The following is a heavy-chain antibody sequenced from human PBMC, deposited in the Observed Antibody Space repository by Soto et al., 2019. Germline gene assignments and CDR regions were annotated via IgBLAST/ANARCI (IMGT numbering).Heavy chain of an antibody. J-gene: IGHJ6*02. CDR2: ISPGGSDT. V-gene: IGHV5-51*01. CDR1: GYSFTTYW. CDR3: ARTSASDYYYYGMDV. Sequence: GESLKISCKGSGYSFTTYWIGWVRQMPGKGLEWMGIISPGGSDTRYSPSFQGQVTISADKSISTAYLQWSSLKASDTAMYYCARTSASDYYYYGMDVWRQGTTVTVSS.